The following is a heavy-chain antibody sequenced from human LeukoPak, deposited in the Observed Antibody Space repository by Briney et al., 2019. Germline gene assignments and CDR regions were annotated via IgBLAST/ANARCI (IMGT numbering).Heavy chain of an antibody. J-gene: IGHJ4*02. CDR2: ISDGSRDT. CDR1: GFTFSSFT. CDR3: TTRLRNHFDY. V-gene: IGHV3-23*01. D-gene: IGHD5-12*01. Sequence: GGSLRLSCATSGFTFSSFTMNWVRQAPGKGLEWVSTISDGSRDTHYAGSVKGRFTISRDDSQNIVYLQMDSLRAEDTALYYCTTRLRNHFDYWGQGAQVTVPS.